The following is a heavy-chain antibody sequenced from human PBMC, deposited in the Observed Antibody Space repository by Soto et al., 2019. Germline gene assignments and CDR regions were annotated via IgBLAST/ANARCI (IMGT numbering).Heavy chain of an antibody. CDR3: ARDTRLEAAAGPSWFDP. Sequence: ASVKVSCKASGYTFTSYGISWVRQAPGQGLEWMGWISAYNGNTNYAQKLQGRVTMTTDTSTCTAYMELRSLRSDDTAVYYCARDTRLEAAAGPSWFDPWGQGTLVTVYS. D-gene: IGHD6-13*01. J-gene: IGHJ5*02. CDR1: GYTFTSYG. CDR2: ISAYNGNT. V-gene: IGHV1-18*04.